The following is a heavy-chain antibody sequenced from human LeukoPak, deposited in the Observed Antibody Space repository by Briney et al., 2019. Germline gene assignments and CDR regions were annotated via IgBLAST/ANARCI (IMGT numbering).Heavy chain of an antibody. J-gene: IGHJ4*02. CDR1: GGSITITNW. CDR3: TRESGAFSPFGF. CDR2: VHLSGAT. V-gene: IGHV4-4*02. D-gene: IGHD1-26*01. Sequence: SETLSLTCAVSGGSITITNWWSWVRPPPGKGLEWIGEVHLSGATNYNLSLESRVSMSIDKSKNHLSLEVTSVTAADTAIYYCTRESGAFSPFGFWGQGTLVTVSS.